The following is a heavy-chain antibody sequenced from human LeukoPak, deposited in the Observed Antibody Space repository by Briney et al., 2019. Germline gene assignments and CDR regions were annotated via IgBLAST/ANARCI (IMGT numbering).Heavy chain of an antibody. V-gene: IGHV4-30-4*01. CDR3: ARSRDSSGYRNNWFDP. CDR2: IYYSGST. D-gene: IGHD3-22*01. CDR1: GGSISSGDYY. Sequence: SQTLSLTCTVSGGSISSGDYYWSWIRQPPGKGLEWIGYIYYSGSTNYNPSLKSRVTMSVDTSKNQFSLKLNSVTAADTAVYYCARSRDSSGYRNNWFDPWGQGTLVTVSS. J-gene: IGHJ5*02.